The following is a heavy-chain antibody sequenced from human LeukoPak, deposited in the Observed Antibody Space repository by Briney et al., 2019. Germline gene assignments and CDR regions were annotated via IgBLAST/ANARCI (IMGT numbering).Heavy chain of an antibody. CDR2: ISGSGSNT. V-gene: IGHV3-23*01. J-gene: IGHJ3*02. D-gene: IGHD1-26*01. Sequence: GGSLRLSCAASGFTFSSYAMSWVRQAPGKGLEWVSDISGSGSNTYYADSVKGRFTISRDNSKNTLYLQMNSLRAEDTAVYYCARDREDAFDIWGQGTMVTVSS. CDR3: ARDREDAFDI. CDR1: GFTFSSYA.